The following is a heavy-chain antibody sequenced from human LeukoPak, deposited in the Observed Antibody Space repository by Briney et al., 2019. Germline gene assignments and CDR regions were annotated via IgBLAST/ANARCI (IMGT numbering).Heavy chain of an antibody. Sequence: ASVKVSCKASGYTFSSYDISWVRQAPGQGLEWMGWINPNSGGTNYAQKFQGRVTMTRDTSISTAYMELSRLTSDDTALYYCARTYTAVHYFDYWGQGTLVTVSS. CDR3: ARTYTAVHYFDY. J-gene: IGHJ4*02. CDR2: INPNSGGT. V-gene: IGHV1-2*02. CDR1: GYTFSSYD. D-gene: IGHD2-21*02.